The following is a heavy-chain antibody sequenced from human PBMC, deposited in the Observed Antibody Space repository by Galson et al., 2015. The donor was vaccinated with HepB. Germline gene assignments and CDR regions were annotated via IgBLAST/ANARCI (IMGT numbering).Heavy chain of an antibody. CDR1: GYTFTSYA. V-gene: IGHV7-4-1*02. CDR2: INTNTGNP. Sequence: SVKVSCKASGYTFTSYAMNWVRQAPGQGLEWMGWINTNTGNPTYAQGFTGRFVFSLDTSVSTAYLQISSLKAEDTAVYYCARVADGFGYCSSTSCYPFDYWGQGTLVTVSS. J-gene: IGHJ4*02. CDR3: ARVADGFGYCSSTSCYPFDY. D-gene: IGHD2-2*01.